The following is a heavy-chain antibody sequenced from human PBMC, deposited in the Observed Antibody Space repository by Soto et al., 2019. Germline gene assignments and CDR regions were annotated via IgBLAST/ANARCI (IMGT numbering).Heavy chain of an antibody. CDR3: ARDWGYDFWSGHKPAAAGYYGMDV. D-gene: IGHD3-3*01. J-gene: IGHJ6*02. V-gene: IGHV4-31*03. CDR2: IYYSGST. Sequence: QVQLQESGPGLVKPSQTLSLTCTVSGGSISSGGYYWSWIRQHPGKGLEWIGYIYYSGSTYYNPSLKSRVTISVDTSKHQFSLKLSSVTAADTAVYYCARDWGYDFWSGHKPAAAGYYGMDVWGQGTTVTVSS. CDR1: GGSISSGGYY.